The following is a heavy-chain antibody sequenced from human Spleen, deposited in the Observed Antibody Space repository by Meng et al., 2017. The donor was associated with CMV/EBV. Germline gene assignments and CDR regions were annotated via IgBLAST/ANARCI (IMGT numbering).Heavy chain of an antibody. Sequence: SETLSLTCAVYGGSFSGYYWSWIRQPPGKGLEWIGEINHSGSTNYNPSLKSRVTMSVDTSKNQFSLKLRSVTAADTAMYYCARDVRGRTGDVWGQGTLVTVSS. D-gene: IGHD7-27*01. V-gene: IGHV4-34*01. CDR2: INHSGST. CDR3: ARDVRGRTGDV. J-gene: IGHJ4*02. CDR1: GGSFSGYY.